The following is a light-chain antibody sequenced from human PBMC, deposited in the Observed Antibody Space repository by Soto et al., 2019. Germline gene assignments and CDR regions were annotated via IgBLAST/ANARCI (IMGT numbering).Light chain of an antibody. V-gene: IGKV1-27*01. J-gene: IGKJ1*01. CDR2: AAS. CDR3: QKYNSAPWT. Sequence: DIQMTQSPSSLSASVGDRVTITCRASQGISKYLGWYQQKPGKVPKLLIYAASTLQSGVPSRFSGSGSGTDFTLTISSLQPEDVATYYFQKYNSAPWTFGQGTKVEIK. CDR1: QGISKY.